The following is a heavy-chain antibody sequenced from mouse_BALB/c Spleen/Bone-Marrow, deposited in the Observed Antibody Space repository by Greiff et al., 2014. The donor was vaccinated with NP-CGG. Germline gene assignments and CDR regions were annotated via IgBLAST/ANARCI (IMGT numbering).Heavy chain of an antibody. V-gene: IGHV1-54*01. Sequence: QVQLQQPGAELVRPGTSVKVFCKASGYAFTNYLIEWVKQRPGQGLEWIGVINPGSGSSNYNENFKGKATLTADRSSSTAYMLLSSLTSDDSAVYFCARSRGYDVGPFAFWGQGTLVTVSA. CDR2: INPGSGSS. CDR3: ARSRGYDVGPFAF. CDR1: GYAFTNYL. D-gene: IGHD2-2*01. J-gene: IGHJ3*01.